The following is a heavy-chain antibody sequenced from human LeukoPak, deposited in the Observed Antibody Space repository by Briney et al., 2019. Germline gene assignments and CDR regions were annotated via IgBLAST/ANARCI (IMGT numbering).Heavy chain of an antibody. CDR3: ARGESSVPKGFFDS. Sequence: GGSLRLSCVASESTLSNRSFHWVRQAPGKGLEWVSSISSRGHYVFYADSVKGRFLISRDNAQNSIFLQMDSPRAEDTALYFCARGESSVPKGFFDSWGRGTLVTVSS. CDR1: ESTLSNRS. CDR2: ISSRGHYV. D-gene: IGHD6-19*01. V-gene: IGHV3-21*01. J-gene: IGHJ4*02.